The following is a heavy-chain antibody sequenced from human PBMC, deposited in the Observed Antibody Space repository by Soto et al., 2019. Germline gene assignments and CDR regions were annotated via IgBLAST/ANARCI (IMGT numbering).Heavy chain of an antibody. CDR3: ARGVGSGSYYNQYNWFDP. CDR1: GYTFTSYG. Sequence: ASVKVSCTASGYTFTSYGISWVRQAPGQGLEWMGWISAYNGNTKYAQKLQGRVTMTTDTSTSTAYMELRSLRSDDTAVYYCARGVGSGSYYNQYNWFDPWGQGTLVTVSS. D-gene: IGHD3-10*01. V-gene: IGHV1-18*01. J-gene: IGHJ5*02. CDR2: ISAYNGNT.